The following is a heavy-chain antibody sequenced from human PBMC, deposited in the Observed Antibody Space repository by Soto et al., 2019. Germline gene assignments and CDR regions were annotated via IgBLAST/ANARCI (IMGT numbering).Heavy chain of an antibody. CDR2: ISYDGSNK. D-gene: IGHD1-26*01. V-gene: IGHV3-30-3*01. Sequence: WWSLRLSCAASGFTFSSYAMHWFRQAPGKGLEWVAVISYDGSNKYYADSVKGRFTISRDNSKNTLYLQMNSLRAEDTAVYYCARVEMATKSPYYYGMDVWGQGTTVTVSS. J-gene: IGHJ6*02. CDR1: GFTFSSYA. CDR3: ARVEMATKSPYYYGMDV.